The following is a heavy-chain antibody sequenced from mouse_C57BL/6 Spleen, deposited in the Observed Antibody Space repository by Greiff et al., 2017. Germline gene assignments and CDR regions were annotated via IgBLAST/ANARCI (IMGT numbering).Heavy chain of an antibody. Sequence: VKLMESGPGLVQPSQSLSITCTVSGFSLTSYGVHWVRQSPGKGLEWLGVIWSGGSTDYNAAFISRLSISKDNSKSQFFFKMNSLQTDDTTINYCARNRDGSLYYAMDYWGQGTSVTVSS. D-gene: IGHD2-3*01. CDR1: GFSLTSYG. V-gene: IGHV2-2*01. CDR3: ARNRDGSLYYAMDY. J-gene: IGHJ4*01. CDR2: IWSGGST.